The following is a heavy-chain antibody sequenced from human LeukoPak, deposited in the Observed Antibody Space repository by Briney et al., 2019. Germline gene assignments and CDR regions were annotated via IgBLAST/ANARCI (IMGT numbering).Heavy chain of an antibody. D-gene: IGHD3-22*01. CDR1: GNSIGSSSYY. Sequence: KPSETLSLTCTVSGNSIGSSSYYWGWIRQSPEKGLEWIGSIYYSGSTYYSASFKSRVTISVDTSQNQFSLKLRSVTAADRAVYYCASRYYYDTRGYFLHWGQGTLVTVSS. CDR2: IYYSGST. J-gene: IGHJ1*01. CDR3: ASRYYYDTRGYFLH. V-gene: IGHV4-39*01.